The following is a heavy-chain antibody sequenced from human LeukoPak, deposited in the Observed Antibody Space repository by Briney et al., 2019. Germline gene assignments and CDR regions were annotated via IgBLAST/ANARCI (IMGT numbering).Heavy chain of an antibody. Sequence: SVKVSCKASGGTFSSYAISWVQQAPGQGLEWMGGIIPIFGTANYAQKFQGRVTITADESTSTAYMELSSLRSEDTAVYYCQWCMLHGDFDYWGQGTLVTVSS. CDR3: QWCMLHGDFDY. D-gene: IGHD2-8*01. CDR1: GGTFSSYA. J-gene: IGHJ4*02. V-gene: IGHV1-69*13. CDR2: IIPIFGTA.